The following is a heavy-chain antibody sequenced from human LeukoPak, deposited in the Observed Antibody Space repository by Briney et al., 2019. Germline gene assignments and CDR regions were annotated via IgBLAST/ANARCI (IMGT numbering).Heavy chain of an antibody. CDR3: ACLIVVFITPGPTPDY. CDR2: ISGSGGST. J-gene: IGHJ4*02. Sequence: GGSLRLSCAASGFTFSSYAMSWVRQPPGKGLEWVSAISGSGGSTYYADSVKGRFTISRDNSKNTLYLQMNSLRAEDTAVYYCACLIVVFITPGPTPDYWGQGTLVTVSS. V-gene: IGHV3-23*01. CDR1: GFTFSSYA. D-gene: IGHD3-22*01.